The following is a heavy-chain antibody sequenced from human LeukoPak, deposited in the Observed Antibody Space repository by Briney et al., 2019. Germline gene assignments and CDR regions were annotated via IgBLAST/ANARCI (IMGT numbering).Heavy chain of an antibody. D-gene: IGHD3-10*01. CDR2: ISGYNGNT. V-gene: IGHV1-18*01. Sequence: ASVKVSCKASGYTFTNCGITWVRQAPGQGLEWMGWISGYNGNTKYPQKFQGRLTMTTDTSTSTAYMELRSLRSDDTAVYYCARQGLLWFGELFVEYYFDYWGQGTLVTVSS. CDR3: ARQGLLWFGELFVEYYFDY. J-gene: IGHJ4*02. CDR1: GYTFTNCG.